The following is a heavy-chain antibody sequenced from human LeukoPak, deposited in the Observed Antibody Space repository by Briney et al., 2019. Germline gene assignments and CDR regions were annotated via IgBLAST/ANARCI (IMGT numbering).Heavy chain of an antibody. CDR3: ARVSVGDAFDI. J-gene: IGHJ3*02. D-gene: IGHD4-23*01. V-gene: IGHV3-21*01. CDR1: GSTFSNYA. Sequence: GGSLRLSCAASGSTFSNYAMHWVRQAPGKGLEWVSSISTSSTYIYYADSVKGRFTISRDNAKNSLYLQMDSLRAEDTAVYYCARVSVGDAFDIWGQGTMVTVSS. CDR2: ISTSSTYI.